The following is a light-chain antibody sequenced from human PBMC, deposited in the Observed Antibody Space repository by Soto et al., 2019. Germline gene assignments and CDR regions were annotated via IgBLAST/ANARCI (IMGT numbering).Light chain of an antibody. J-gene: IGKJ2*01. CDR1: QSVYNNY. CDR2: AAS. Sequence: EIVLTQSPGTLSLSPGDRATLSCRASQSVYNNYLAWYQQKPGQAPRLLIYAASSRATGLPDRFSSSGSGTDFTLTISRLEPEDFAVYYCQQYGSSVMYTFGQGTKLEIK. V-gene: IGKV3-20*01. CDR3: QQYGSSVMYT.